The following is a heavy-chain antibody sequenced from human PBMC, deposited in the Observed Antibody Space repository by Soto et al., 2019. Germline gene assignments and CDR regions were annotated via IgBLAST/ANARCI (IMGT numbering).Heavy chain of an antibody. Sequence: ASVKVSCKVSGYTLTELSMHWVRQAPGKGLEWMGGFDPEDGETIYAQKFQGRVTMTEDTSTDTAYMELSSLRSEDTAVYYCARGPAYSGSYPWGMDVWGQGTTVTVSS. CDR2: FDPEDGET. V-gene: IGHV1-24*01. D-gene: IGHD1-26*01. CDR1: GYTLTELS. CDR3: ARGPAYSGSYPWGMDV. J-gene: IGHJ6*02.